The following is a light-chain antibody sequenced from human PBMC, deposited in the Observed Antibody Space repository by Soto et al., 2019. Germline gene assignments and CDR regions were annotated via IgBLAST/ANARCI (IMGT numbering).Light chain of an antibody. V-gene: IGLV2-23*01. CDR1: SSDVGSYNL. J-gene: IGLJ3*02. Sequence: QSALTQPASVSGSPGQSITISCTGTSSDVGSYNLVSWYQQHPGKAPKLMIYEGSKRPSGVSNRFSGSKSGNTASLTISGLQAEDEADYYCCSYAGSSTHMGWFGGGTKLTVL. CDR2: EGS. CDR3: CSYAGSSTHMGW.